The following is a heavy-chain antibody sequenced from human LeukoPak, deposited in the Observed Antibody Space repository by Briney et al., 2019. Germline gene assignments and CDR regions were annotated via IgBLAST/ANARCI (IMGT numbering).Heavy chain of an antibody. CDR1: GFTLVNYW. CDR2: INQDVSEI. CDR3: ARDVVNRIRNDYYMDV. D-gene: IGHD1-1*01. Sequence: GGSLRLSCAASGFTLVNYWMSWVRQAPGKGLEWVANINQDVSEINYLDSVRGRFTISRDNAKQSLNLQMNSLRAEDTGLYYCARDVVNRIRNDYYMDVWGKGTTVTVSS. V-gene: IGHV3-7*01. J-gene: IGHJ6*03.